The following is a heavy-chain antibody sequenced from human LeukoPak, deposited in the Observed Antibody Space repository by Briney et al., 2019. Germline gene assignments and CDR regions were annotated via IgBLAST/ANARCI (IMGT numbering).Heavy chain of an antibody. V-gene: IGHV4-59*01. Sequence: SETLSLTCTVSGGSISSYYWSWIRQPPGKGLEWIGYIYYSGSTNYNPSLKSRVTISVDTSKNQFSLKLSSVTAADTAVYYCASLRDYSSAFDIWGQGTMVTVSP. CDR1: GGSISSYY. D-gene: IGHD2-21*01. J-gene: IGHJ3*02. CDR3: ASLRDYSSAFDI. CDR2: IYYSGST.